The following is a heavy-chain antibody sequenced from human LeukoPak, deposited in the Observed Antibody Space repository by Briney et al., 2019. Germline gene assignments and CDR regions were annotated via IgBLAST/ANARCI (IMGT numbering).Heavy chain of an antibody. J-gene: IGHJ4*02. CDR1: GFTSSSDA. V-gene: IGHV3-23*01. CDR3: ARVPTPDIVGAVAL. D-gene: IGHD2-15*01. Sequence: GGSLRLASAAAGFTSSSDAMRWVSPAPGGGREWGSAISGSGGSTYYTHSVKGRFTISRDNSKNTLYLQMDSVRAADTAVYYCARVPTPDIVGAVALWGQGTLVTVSS. CDR2: ISGSGGST.